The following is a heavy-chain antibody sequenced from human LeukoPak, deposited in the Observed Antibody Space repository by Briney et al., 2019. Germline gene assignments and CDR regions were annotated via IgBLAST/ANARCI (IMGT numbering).Heavy chain of an antibody. J-gene: IGHJ3*02. V-gene: IGHV4-34*01. D-gene: IGHD3-9*01. CDR1: GGSFSGYY. CDR3: AAPYDILTGGDAFDI. Sequence: SETLSLTCAVYGGSFSGYYWSWIRQPPGKGLEWIGEINHSGSTNYNPSLKSRVTISVDKSKNQFSLKLSSVTAADTAVYYCAAPYDILTGGDAFDIWGQGTMVTVSS. CDR2: INHSGST.